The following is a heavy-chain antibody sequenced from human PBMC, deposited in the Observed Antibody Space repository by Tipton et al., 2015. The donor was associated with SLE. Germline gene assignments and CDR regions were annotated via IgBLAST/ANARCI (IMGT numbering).Heavy chain of an antibody. D-gene: IGHD3-9*01. CDR3: AKDIGGSILTWGYFDY. CDR2: ISWNSGRI. J-gene: IGHJ4*02. CDR1: GFTFDDYA. V-gene: IGHV3-9*01. Sequence: SLRLSCVASGFTFDDYAMHWVRQAPGKGLEWVSGISWNSGRIGYADSVKGRFAISRDNAKNSLYLQMNSLRAEDTALYHCAKDIGGSILTWGYFDYWGQGTLVTVSS.